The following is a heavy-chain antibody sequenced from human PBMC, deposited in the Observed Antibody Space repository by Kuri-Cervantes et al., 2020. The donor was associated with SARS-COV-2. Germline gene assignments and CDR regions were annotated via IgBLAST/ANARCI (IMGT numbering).Heavy chain of an antibody. CDR1: GFTFDDYG. CDR3: AKDHSNWNSHYFDY. Sequence: GESLKISCAASGFTFDDYGMSWVRQAPGKGLEWVSGINWNGGSTGYADSVKGRFTISRDNAKNSLYLQMNSLRAEDTAVYYCAKDHSNWNSHYFDYWGQGTLVTVSS. CDR2: INWNGGST. V-gene: IGHV3-20*04. D-gene: IGHD1-1*01. J-gene: IGHJ4*02.